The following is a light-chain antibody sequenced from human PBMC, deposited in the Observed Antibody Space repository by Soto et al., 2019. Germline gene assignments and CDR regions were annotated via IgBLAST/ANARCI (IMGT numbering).Light chain of an antibody. J-gene: IGKJ4*01. CDR2: RAS. Sequence: DIQMTQSPSTLSASVGDRVTITCRASESISFWLAWYQQKPGKAPNLLIYRASTLESGVPLRFSGSGSGTEFTLTISSLQTDDFGTYYCQQYHTYPLTVGGGTKVDIK. CDR3: QQYHTYPLT. CDR1: ESISFW. V-gene: IGKV1-5*03.